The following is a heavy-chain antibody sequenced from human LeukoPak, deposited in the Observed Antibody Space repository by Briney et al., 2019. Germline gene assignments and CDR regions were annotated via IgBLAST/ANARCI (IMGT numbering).Heavy chain of an antibody. CDR1: GFTVSSNY. D-gene: IGHD4-17*01. CDR3: ARAGYYGDHDY. J-gene: IGHJ4*02. Sequence: PGGSLRLSCAASGFTVSSNYMSWVGQAPGQGLEGVTVIYSGGTTYYPDSVKGRFTISIDNSMNTLSLKMNTLRAEDTAVYYCARAGYYGDHDYCGQGNLVTVSA. V-gene: IGHV3-66*02. CDR2: IYSGGTT.